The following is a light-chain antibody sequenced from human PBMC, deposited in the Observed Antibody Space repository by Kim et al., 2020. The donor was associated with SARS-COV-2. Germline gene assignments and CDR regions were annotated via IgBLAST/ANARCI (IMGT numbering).Light chain of an antibody. CDR2: DTS. J-gene: IGKJ2*01. V-gene: IGKV1-9*01. CDR1: QVMNNF. CDR3: QQFHMYPFT. Sequence: ASVGDRVTITCRASQVMNNFLAWYQQKPGKAPKLLIYDTSILESGIPSRFSGSGSGTEFTLTIGSLQPEDFATYYCQQFHMYPFTFGQGTKVDIK.